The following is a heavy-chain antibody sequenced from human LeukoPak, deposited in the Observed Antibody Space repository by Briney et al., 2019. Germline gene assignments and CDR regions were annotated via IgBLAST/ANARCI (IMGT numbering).Heavy chain of an antibody. D-gene: IGHD3-16*01. CDR1: GFTFSSYA. V-gene: IGHV3-23*01. CDR3: AKLGGQEVYNYYVSV. Sequence: GGSLRLSCEASGFTFSSYAMSWDRQAPGKGLEWVSGIIDSGDITYYANSVKGRFTISRDNSKNTLYLQMNSLRAEDTAVYYCAKLGGQEVYNYYVSVWGKGTTVAVSS. J-gene: IGHJ6*03. CDR2: IIDSGDIT.